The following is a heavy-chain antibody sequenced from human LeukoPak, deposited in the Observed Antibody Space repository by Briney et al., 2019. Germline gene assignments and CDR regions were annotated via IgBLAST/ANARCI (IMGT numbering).Heavy chain of an antibody. J-gene: IGHJ4*02. V-gene: IGHV1-69*10. CDR3: ARAYSSGTGFDY. CDR1: GGTFISYA. Sequence: GASVKVSCKASGGTFISYAISWVRQAPGQGLEWMGGIIPIFGIANYAQKFQGRVTITVDKSTSTAYMELSSLRSEDTAVYYCARAYSSGTGFDYWGQGTLVTVSS. CDR2: IIPIFGIA. D-gene: IGHD6-19*01.